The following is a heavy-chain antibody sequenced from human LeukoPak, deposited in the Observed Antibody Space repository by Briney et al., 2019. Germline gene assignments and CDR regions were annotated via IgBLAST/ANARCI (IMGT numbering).Heavy chain of an antibody. CDR3: ARVPLRSSHRLDV. J-gene: IGHJ6*02. D-gene: IGHD3-3*01. Sequence: GGSLRLSCAASGFTFSSYGMHWVRQAPGKGLEWVAVIWYDGSNKYYADSVKGRFTISRDNSKNTLYLQMNSLRAEDTAVYYCARVPLRSSHRLDVWGQGTTVTVSS. CDR1: GFTFSSYG. CDR2: IWYDGSNK. V-gene: IGHV3-33*01.